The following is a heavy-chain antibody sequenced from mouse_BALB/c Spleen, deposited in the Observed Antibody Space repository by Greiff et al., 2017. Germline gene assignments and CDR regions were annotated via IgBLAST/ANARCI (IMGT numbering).Heavy chain of an antibody. CDR3: ARDMGDYDEGGFDY. CDR1: GFSLTTYG. Sequence: VKVVESGPGLVAPSQSLSITCTVSGFSLTTYGVHWVRQPPGKGLEWLGVIWAGGSTNFNSALMSRLSISKDNSKSQVFLKMNSLQTDDTAMYYCARDMGDYDEGGFDYWGQGTTLTVSS. J-gene: IGHJ2*01. V-gene: IGHV2-9*02. D-gene: IGHD2-4*01. CDR2: IWAGGST.